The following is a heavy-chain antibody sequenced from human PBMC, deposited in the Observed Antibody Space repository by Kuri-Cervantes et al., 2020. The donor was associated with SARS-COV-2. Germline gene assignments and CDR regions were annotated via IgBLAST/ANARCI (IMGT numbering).Heavy chain of an antibody. CDR2: INCNGGST. CDR1: GYTFDNYG. CDR3: AREGDY. V-gene: IGHV3-20*04. J-gene: IGHJ4*02. Sequence: GGSLRLSCTASGYTFDNYGLSWVRQAPGKGLEWVSGINCNGGSTGYAYSVKGRLTICRDNAKNSLYLQMNSLRAVDTALCYCAREGDYWGQGTLVTVSS.